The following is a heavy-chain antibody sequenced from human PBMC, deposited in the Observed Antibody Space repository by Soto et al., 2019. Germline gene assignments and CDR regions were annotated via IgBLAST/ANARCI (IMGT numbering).Heavy chain of an antibody. V-gene: IGHV1-3*01. D-gene: IGHD4-4*01. CDR2: INAGNGNT. CDR3: ARDTSVTTIANEY. Sequence: ASPKVSCKASGYTFTSYGMHWVRTAPGQRLEWMGWINAGNGNTKYSQRFQGRVTITRDTSASTAYMELSSLRSEDTAVYYCARDTSVTTIANEYWGQGTLVTVSS. J-gene: IGHJ4*02. CDR1: GYTFTSYG.